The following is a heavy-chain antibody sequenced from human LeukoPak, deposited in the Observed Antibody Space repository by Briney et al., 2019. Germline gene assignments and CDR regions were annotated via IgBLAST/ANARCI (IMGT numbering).Heavy chain of an antibody. D-gene: IGHD7-27*01. V-gene: IGHV3-33*08. Sequence: GGSLRLSCAASGFTFSDYYMSWIRQAPGKGLEWVAVIWYDGSNKYYADSVKGRFTISRDNSKNTLYLQMNSLRAEDTAVYYCARDLTGIIDYWGQGTLVTVSS. J-gene: IGHJ4*02. CDR2: IWYDGSNK. CDR1: GFTFSDYY. CDR3: ARDLTGIIDY.